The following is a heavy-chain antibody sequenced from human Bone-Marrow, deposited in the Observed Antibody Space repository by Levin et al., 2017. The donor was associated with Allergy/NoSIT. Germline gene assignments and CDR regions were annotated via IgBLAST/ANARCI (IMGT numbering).Heavy chain of an antibody. CDR3: AKDHISSWYYIDY. D-gene: IGHD2-2*01. Sequence: PGGSLRLSCAASGFTFSNYAMHWVRQAPGKGLEWVAVISSDGSNKDYADSVKGRFTISRDNSKNTLYLQMNSLRAEDTAVYYCAKDHISSWYYIDYWGQGTLVTVSS. CDR1: GFTFSNYA. J-gene: IGHJ4*02. V-gene: IGHV3-30*18. CDR2: ISSDGSNK.